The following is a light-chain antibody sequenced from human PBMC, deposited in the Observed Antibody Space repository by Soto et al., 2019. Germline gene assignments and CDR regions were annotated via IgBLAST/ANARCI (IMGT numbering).Light chain of an antibody. V-gene: IGLV2-11*01. CDR3: CSYAGSYSYV. Sequence: QSALTQPRSVSGSPGQSVTISCTGTSGDVGDYKYVSWYRQDPGKAPKIIIYDISERPSGVPDRFSGSKSGNTASLTISGLQAEDESDYYCCSYAGSYSYVFGTGTKVTVL. CDR1: SGDVGDYKY. J-gene: IGLJ1*01. CDR2: DIS.